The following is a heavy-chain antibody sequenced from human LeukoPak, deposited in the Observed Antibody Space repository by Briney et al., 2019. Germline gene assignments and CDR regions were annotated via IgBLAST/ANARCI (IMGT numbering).Heavy chain of an antibody. CDR2: INPNSGCT. V-gene: IGHV1-2*06. CDR3: ARDRYYDILTGYYSL. CDR1: GYTFTGYY. D-gene: IGHD3-9*01. J-gene: IGHJ4*02. Sequence: GASAKVSCKASGYTFTGYYMHWVRQAPGQGLEWMGRINPNSGCTNHAQKLQGRVTMTRDTSISTAYIELSRLRSDDTAVYYCARDRYYDILTGYYSLWGQGTLVTVSS.